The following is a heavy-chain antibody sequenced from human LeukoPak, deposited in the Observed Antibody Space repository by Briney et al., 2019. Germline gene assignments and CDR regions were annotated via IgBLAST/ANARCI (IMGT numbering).Heavy chain of an antibody. CDR2: INTDGTTT. CDR1: GFTFSSYW. D-gene: IGHD6-19*01. Sequence: GGSLRLSCAASGFTFSSYWMLWVRQAPGMGLVWVSRINTDGTTTAYADSVKGRFTISRDNAKNTLYLQMNSLRAEDTAVYYCARVGSVWSAVDFWGQGILVTVSS. V-gene: IGHV3-74*01. CDR3: ARVGSVWSAVDF. J-gene: IGHJ4*02.